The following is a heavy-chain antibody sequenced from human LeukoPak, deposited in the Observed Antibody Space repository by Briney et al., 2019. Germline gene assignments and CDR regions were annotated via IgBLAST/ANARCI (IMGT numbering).Heavy chain of an antibody. J-gene: IGHJ5*02. V-gene: IGHV4-59*12. CDR3: ARDSGTTGEVKFDP. CDR2: IYYSGST. D-gene: IGHD3-10*01. CDR1: GGSISSYY. Sequence: SETLSLTCTVSGGSISSYYWNWIRQPPGKGLEWIRYIYYSGSTNYNPSLKSRVTISVNTSKNQLSLNLISVTAADTAVYYCARDSGTTGEVKFDPWGQGTLVTVSS.